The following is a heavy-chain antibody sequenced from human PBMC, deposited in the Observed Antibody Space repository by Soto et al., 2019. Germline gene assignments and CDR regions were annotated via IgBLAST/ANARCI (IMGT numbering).Heavy chain of an antibody. Sequence: EVQLVESGGGLVQPGGSLRLSCAASGFTVSSNYMSWVRQAPGKGLEWVSVIYSGGSTYYADSVKGRFTISRDNSKHTLDLQMNSAGAEDTAVYSGAREGGGAAAGLDYWGQGTLVTVSS. CDR1: GFTVSSNY. J-gene: IGHJ4*02. D-gene: IGHD6-13*01. CDR3: AREGGGAAAGLDY. CDR2: IYSGGST. V-gene: IGHV3-66*01.